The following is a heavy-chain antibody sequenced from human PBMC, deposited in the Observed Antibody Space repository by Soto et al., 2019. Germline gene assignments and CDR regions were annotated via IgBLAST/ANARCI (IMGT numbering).Heavy chain of an antibody. J-gene: IGHJ2*01. CDR1: GYTFTSYD. Sequence: ASVKVSCKASGYTFTSYDINWVRQATGQGLEWMGWMNPNSGNTGYAQKFQGRVTMTRNTSISTAYMELSSLRSEDTAVYYCGTSPTVTLPNYWYFDLWGRGTLVTVSS. D-gene: IGHD4-17*01. CDR3: GTSPTVTLPNYWYFDL. CDR2: MNPNSGNT. V-gene: IGHV1-8*01.